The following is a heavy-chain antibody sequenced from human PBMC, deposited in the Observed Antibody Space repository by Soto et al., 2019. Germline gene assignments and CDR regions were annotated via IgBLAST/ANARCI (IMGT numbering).Heavy chain of an antibody. Sequence: QVQLQESGPGLVKPSETLSLTCTVSGGSVSIGYYWNWIRQSPGKGLEWIAYIYYTGSTNYNPSLKSRVTISVDTSKNQFSLKLSSVTAADTAVYYCARDRMASSPLRAWGQGTLVTVSS. CDR2: IYYTGST. V-gene: IGHV4-61*01. D-gene: IGHD6-6*01. CDR3: ARDRMASSPLRA. J-gene: IGHJ5*02. CDR1: GGSVSIGYY.